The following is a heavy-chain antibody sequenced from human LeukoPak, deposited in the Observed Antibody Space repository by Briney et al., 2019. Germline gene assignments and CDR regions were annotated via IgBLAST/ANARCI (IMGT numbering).Heavy chain of an antibody. D-gene: IGHD3-10*01. Sequence: GGSLRLSCAASGFTFSSYSMNWVRQAPGKGLEWVSSISSSSSYIYYADSVKGRFTISRDNSKNTLYLQMNSLRAEDTAVYYCAKDRGGVRGYFDYWGQGTLVTVSS. CDR1: GFTFSSYS. CDR3: AKDRGGVRGYFDY. CDR2: ISSSSSYI. V-gene: IGHV3-21*04. J-gene: IGHJ4*02.